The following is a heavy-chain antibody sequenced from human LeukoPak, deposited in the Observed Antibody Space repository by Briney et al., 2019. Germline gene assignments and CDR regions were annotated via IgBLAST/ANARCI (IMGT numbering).Heavy chain of an antibody. D-gene: IGHD6-19*01. J-gene: IGHJ4*02. CDR3: ARVVSVASYYFDF. Sequence: GGSLRLSCEASGFTFGSYWMSWIRQAPGKGLEWVSYISSSSSYTLYADSVKGRFTISRDNAKNSLFLQMNSLRANDTAVYYCARVVSVASYYFDFWGQGSLVTVSS. CDR2: ISSSSSYT. CDR1: GFTFGSYW. V-gene: IGHV3-11*06.